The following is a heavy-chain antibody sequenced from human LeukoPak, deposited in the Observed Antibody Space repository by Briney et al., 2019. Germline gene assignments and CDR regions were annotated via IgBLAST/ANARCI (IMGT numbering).Heavy chain of an antibody. CDR1: GFTLSNYV. J-gene: IGHJ4*02. CDR3: AKREAVTVTAEWDYLDY. CDR2: ISYDGTRQ. D-gene: IGHD6-19*01. Sequence: PGGSLRLSCAASGFTLSNYVMHWVRQAPGKGLEWVAVISYDGTRQFYADSVKGRFAISRDNSNNTVFLQMNSLRPEDTAVYYCAKREAVTVTAEWDYLDYWGQGVLVIVSS. V-gene: IGHV3-30*18.